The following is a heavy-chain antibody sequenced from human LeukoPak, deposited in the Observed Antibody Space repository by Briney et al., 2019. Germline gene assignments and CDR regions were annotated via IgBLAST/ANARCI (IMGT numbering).Heavy chain of an antibody. CDR1: GYIFTGYY. V-gene: IGHV1-2*02. CDR3: ARDFTSYYYMDV. CDR2: INPNSGDT. Sequence: ASVKVSCKASGYIFTGYYIHWVRQAPGQGLEWMGWINPNSGDTKYAQKFQGRVTMTRDTSISTAYMELSRLRSDDTAVYYCARDFTSYYYMDVWGKGTTVTVSS. J-gene: IGHJ6*03.